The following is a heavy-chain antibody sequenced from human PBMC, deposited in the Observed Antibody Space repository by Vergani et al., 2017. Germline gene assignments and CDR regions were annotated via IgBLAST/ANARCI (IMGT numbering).Heavy chain of an antibody. CDR3: ARGYCTNGVCYPKYYFDY. Sequence: QVQLQESGPGLVKPSETLSLTCAVSGYSISSGYYWGWIRQPPGKGLEWIGSIYHSGSTNFNPSLKSRVTISVDTSKNQFSLKLSSVTAADTAMYYCARGYCTNGVCYPKYYFDYWGQGTLVTVSS. CDR2: IYHSGST. D-gene: IGHD2-8*01. J-gene: IGHJ4*02. CDR1: GYSISSGYY. V-gene: IGHV4-38-2*01.